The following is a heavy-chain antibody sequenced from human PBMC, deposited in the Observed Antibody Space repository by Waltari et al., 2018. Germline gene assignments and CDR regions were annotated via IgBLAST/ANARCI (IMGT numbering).Heavy chain of an antibody. Sequence: QLQLQESGSGLVKPSQTLSLTCAVSGGSISSGGYSWRWIRQPPGKGLEWIGYIYHSGSTYYNPSLKSRVTISVDRSKNQFSLKLSSVTAADTAVYYCARGYCSSTSCLSLDAFDIWGQGTMVTVSS. CDR2: IYHSGST. CDR3: ARGYCSSTSCLSLDAFDI. CDR1: GGSISSGGYS. J-gene: IGHJ3*02. D-gene: IGHD2-2*01. V-gene: IGHV4-30-2*01.